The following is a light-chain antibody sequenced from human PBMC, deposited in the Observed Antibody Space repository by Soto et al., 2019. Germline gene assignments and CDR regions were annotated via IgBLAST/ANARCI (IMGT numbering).Light chain of an antibody. Sequence: DIQLTQSPSFLSASVGDRVTITCRASQGISSYLAWYQQKPGKAPKLLIYAASTLQSGVPSRFSGSESGTELNLTISSLQPEDFATYYCQQLYSYPRTVVQGTKLEIK. J-gene: IGKJ2*02. V-gene: IGKV1-9*01. CDR2: AAS. CDR1: QGISSY. CDR3: QQLYSYPRT.